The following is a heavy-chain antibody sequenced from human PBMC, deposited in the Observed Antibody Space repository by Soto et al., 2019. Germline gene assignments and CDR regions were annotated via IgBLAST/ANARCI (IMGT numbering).Heavy chain of an antibody. V-gene: IGHV3-11*06. CDR3: ARDLRHCSSTSCQIYYYYYGMDV. CDR1: GFTFSDCC. J-gene: IGHJ6*02. D-gene: IGHD2-2*01. CDR2: ISSSSSYT. Sequence: GGSLRLSCAASGFTFSDCCMSWIRQAPGKGLEWVSYISSSSSYTNYADSVKGRFTISRDNAKNSLYLQMNSLRAEDTAVYYCARDLRHCSSTSCQIYYYYYGMDVWGQGTTVTVSS.